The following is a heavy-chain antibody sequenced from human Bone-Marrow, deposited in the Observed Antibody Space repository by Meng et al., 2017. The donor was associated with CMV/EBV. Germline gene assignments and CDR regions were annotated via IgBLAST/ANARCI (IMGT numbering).Heavy chain of an antibody. CDR1: GYTFTSYY. V-gene: IGHV1-46*01. J-gene: IGHJ3*02. CDR3: ARGDIVVVPAGMADAFDI. Sequence: ASVKVSCKASGYTFTSYYMHWVRQAPGQGLEWMGIINPSGGSTSYAQKFQGRVTMTRDTSTSTVYMELSSLRSEDTAVYYCARGDIVVVPAGMADAFDICDQATMVTFSS. CDR2: INPSGGST. D-gene: IGHD2-2*01.